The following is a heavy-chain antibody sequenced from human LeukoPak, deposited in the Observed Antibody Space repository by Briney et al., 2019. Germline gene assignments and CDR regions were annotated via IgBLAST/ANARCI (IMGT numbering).Heavy chain of an antibody. V-gene: IGHV4-61*01. J-gene: IGHJ4*02. Sequence: SETLSLTCTVSGGSVSSGSYYWSWIRQPPGKGLEWIGYIYYSGSTNYNPSLKSRVTISVDTSKNQFSLRLSSVTAADTAVYYCARGLDYGDYNYWGQGTLVIVSS. CDR2: IYYSGST. D-gene: IGHD4-17*01. CDR1: GGSVSSGSYY. CDR3: ARGLDYGDYNY.